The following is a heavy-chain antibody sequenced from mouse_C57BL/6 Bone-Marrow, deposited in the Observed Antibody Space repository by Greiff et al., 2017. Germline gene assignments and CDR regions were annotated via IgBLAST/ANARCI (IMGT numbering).Heavy chain of an antibody. J-gene: IGHJ2*01. CDR1: GYSITSGYY. V-gene: IGHV3-6*01. CDR3: ARDLLVTTVVDH. CDR2: ISYDGSN. Sequence: EVQVVESGPGLVKPSHSLSLTCSVTGYSITSGYYWNWIRQFPGNKLEWMGYISYDGSNNYNPSLKNRISITRDTSKNQFFLKLNSVTTEDTATYYCARDLLVTTVVDHWGQGTTLTVSS. D-gene: IGHD1-1*01.